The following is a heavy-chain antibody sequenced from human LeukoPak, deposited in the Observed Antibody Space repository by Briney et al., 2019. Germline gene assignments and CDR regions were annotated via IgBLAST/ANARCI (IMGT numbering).Heavy chain of an antibody. V-gene: IGHV3-7*03. J-gene: IGHJ6*02. CDR2: INHNGNVN. CDR1: GFTFNSYW. CDR3: ARGGGLDV. Sequence: GGSLRLSCAASGFTFNSYWMSWVRQAPGKGLEWVASINHNGNVNYYVDSVKGRFTISRDNAKNSLYLQMSNLRAEDTAVYFCARGGGLDVWGQGATVTVSS. D-gene: IGHD3-16*01.